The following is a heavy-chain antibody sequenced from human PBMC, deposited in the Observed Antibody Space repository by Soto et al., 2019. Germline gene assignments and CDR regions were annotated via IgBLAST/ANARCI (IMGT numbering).Heavy chain of an antibody. V-gene: IGHV4-59*08. D-gene: IGHD3-10*02. Sequence: PRKGLEWIGYIYFSGSTNYNPSLRSRVTLSVDTSKNQFSLKLSPVTAADTAVHFCARKDFFFQAEDGIRYVRSVSAFLLNRSSDL. J-gene: IGHJ2*01. CDR2: IYFSGST. CDR3: ARKDFFFQAEDGIRYVRSVSAFLLNRSSDL.